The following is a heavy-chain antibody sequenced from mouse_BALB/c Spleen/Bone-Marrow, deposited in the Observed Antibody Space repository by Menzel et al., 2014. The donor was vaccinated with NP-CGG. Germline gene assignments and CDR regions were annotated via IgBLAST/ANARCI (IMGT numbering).Heavy chain of an antibody. Sequence: EVMLVESGGGLVQPGGSRKLSCAASGFTFSSFGMHWVRQAPEKGLEWIAYISSDSGAIFYADTVKGRFTISRDNPKNTLFLQMTSLRSEDTAIYFCTRGGNWEDFDYWGQGTTLTVPS. J-gene: IGHJ2*01. CDR3: TRGGNWEDFDY. V-gene: IGHV5-17*02. D-gene: IGHD4-1*01. CDR2: ISSDSGAI. CDR1: GFTFSSFG.